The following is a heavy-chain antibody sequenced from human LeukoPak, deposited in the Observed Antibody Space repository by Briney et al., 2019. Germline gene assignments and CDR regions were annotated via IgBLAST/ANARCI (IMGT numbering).Heavy chain of an antibody. D-gene: IGHD2-15*01. J-gene: IGHJ4*02. CDR1: GLAFSAYK. CDR2: ISTDGYTT. Sequence: GGSLRLSCAASGLAFSAYKMHWARQAPRKGLVWVSRISTDGYTTDYADFVQGRFTASRDDTKNTWSLEMNSLRAEDTAVYYCVVGGSPGYWGQGTLVTVSS. CDR3: VVGGSPGY. V-gene: IGHV3-74*01.